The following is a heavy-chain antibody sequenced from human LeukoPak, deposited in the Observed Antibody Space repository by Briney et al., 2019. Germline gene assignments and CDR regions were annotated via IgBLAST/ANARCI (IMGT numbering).Heavy chain of an antibody. V-gene: IGHV3-30-3*01. Sequence: PGRSLRLSCAASGFAFSSYAVHWVRQAPGEGLECVAVISHDGSKKYYADFVKGRFTISRDNSKNTLYLHMNSLIPEDTAVYFCAKDWKFYYVSGSFFPDNWGQGTLVTVSS. CDR1: GFAFSSYA. CDR3: AKDWKFYYVSGSFFPDN. J-gene: IGHJ4*02. D-gene: IGHD3-10*01. CDR2: ISHDGSKK.